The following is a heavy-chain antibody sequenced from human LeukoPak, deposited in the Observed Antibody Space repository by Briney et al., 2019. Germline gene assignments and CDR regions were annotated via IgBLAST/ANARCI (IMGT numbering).Heavy chain of an antibody. D-gene: IGHD3-16*02. J-gene: IGHJ4*02. CDR3: ARVDVWGSFRSHY. V-gene: IGHV3-74*01. CDR2: IDSDGSET. CDR1: GFTFSSYW. Sequence: GGSLRLSCAASGFTFSSYWKHWVRQAPGKGLMWVSRIDSDGSETSYADSVKGRFTISRDNAKNTLYLQMNSLRVEDTAVYYCARVDVWGSFRSHYWGQGTLVTVSS.